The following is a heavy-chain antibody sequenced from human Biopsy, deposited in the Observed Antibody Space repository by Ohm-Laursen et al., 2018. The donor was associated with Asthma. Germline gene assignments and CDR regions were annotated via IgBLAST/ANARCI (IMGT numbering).Heavy chain of an antibody. J-gene: IGHJ6*02. Sequence: GSSVKVSCKAPRGTFSNFAISWVRQAPGQGPEWLGGIMTVFGTTNYAQKFQGRVTITADESTSTAYMEVTSLRSEDTAIYYCARCQVGYSSGWSLLLKKIYYSGMDVWGQGTAVTVSS. V-gene: IGHV1-69*01. D-gene: IGHD6-19*01. CDR1: RGTFSNFA. CDR3: ARCQVGYSSGWSLLLKKIYYSGMDV. CDR2: IMTVFGTT.